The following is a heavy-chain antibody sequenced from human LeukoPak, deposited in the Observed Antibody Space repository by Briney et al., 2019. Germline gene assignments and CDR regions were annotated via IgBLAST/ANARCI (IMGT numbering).Heavy chain of an antibody. CDR2: IYSTGST. CDR3: ARRSISGNSWDYFDY. CDR1: GGSISSYY. J-gene: IGHJ4*02. D-gene: IGHD4-23*01. V-gene: IGHV4-59*08. Sequence: SETLSLTCSVSGGSISSYYWSWIRQPPGKGLEWIGYIYSTGSTNYNPSLKSRVTISVDTSKNQFSLKLTSGTAADTAVYYCARRSISGNSWDYFDYWGQGTLVTVSS.